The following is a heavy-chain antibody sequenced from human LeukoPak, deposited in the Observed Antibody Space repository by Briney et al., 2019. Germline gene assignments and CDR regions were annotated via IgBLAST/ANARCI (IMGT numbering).Heavy chain of an antibody. Sequence: PSQTLSLTCTVSGGSISSGDYYLSWIRQPPGKGLEWIGYIYYSGSTYYNPSLKSRVTISVDTSKNQFSLKLSSVTAADTAVYYCARPESGSSDAFDIWGQGTMVTVSS. CDR3: ARPESGSSDAFDI. CDR2: IYYSGST. CDR1: GGSISSGDYY. J-gene: IGHJ3*02. V-gene: IGHV4-30-4*08. D-gene: IGHD3-22*01.